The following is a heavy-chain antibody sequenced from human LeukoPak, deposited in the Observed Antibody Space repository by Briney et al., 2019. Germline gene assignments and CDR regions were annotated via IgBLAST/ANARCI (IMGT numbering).Heavy chain of an antibody. Sequence: GGSLRLSCAASGFTFSDSWMSWVRQAPGKGLGWVANMNQDGSAKGYVDSVKGRFTISRDNARNSLYLQMSSLRPEDTAVYYCATYTHWVAGDVWGQGTTVTVSS. CDR2: MNQDGSAK. CDR1: GFTFSDSW. D-gene: IGHD3-16*01. CDR3: ATYTHWVAGDV. V-gene: IGHV3-7*01. J-gene: IGHJ6*02.